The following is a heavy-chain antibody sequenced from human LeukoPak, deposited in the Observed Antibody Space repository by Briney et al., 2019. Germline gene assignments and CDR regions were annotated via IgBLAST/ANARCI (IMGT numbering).Heavy chain of an antibody. CDR2: IGRNASRT. Sequence: GGSLRLSCAVSGFIFDNYGMSWVRQSPGKGLEWVSGIGRNASRTGYGDSVRGRFTISRDNAKNTLYLQMNSLRAEDTAMYYCARAVYYSNYLGYWGQGTLVTVSS. CDR3: ARAVYYSNYLGY. J-gene: IGHJ4*01. CDR1: GFIFDNYG. D-gene: IGHD3-10*01. V-gene: IGHV3-20*04.